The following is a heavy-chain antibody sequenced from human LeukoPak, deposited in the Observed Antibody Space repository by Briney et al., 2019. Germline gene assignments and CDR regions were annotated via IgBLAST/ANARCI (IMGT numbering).Heavy chain of an antibody. CDR3: ARLDDSSSPGPGSS. Sequence: PSETLSLTCTVSGGSISSSSYYWGWIRQPPGKGLEWIGSIYYSGSTYYNPSLKSRVTISVDTSKNQFSLKLSSVTAADTAVYYCARLDDSSSPGPGSSWGQGTLVTVSS. V-gene: IGHV4-39*07. CDR1: GGSISSSSYY. D-gene: IGHD6-6*01. CDR2: IYYSGST. J-gene: IGHJ4*02.